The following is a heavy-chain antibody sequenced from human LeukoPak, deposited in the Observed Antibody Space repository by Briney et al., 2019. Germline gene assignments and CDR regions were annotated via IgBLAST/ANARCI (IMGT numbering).Heavy chain of an antibody. CDR3: ARDSRHRGSSSRFFDY. CDR2: ISSSGSTI. CDR1: GFTFSDYY. V-gene: IGHV3-11*01. J-gene: IGHJ4*02. Sequence: GGSLRLSCAASGFTFSDYYMSWSRQAPGKGLEWVSYISSSGSTIYYADSVKGRFTISRDNAKNSLYLQMNSLRAEDTAVYYCARDSRHRGSSSRFFDYWGQGTLVTVSS. D-gene: IGHD6-13*01.